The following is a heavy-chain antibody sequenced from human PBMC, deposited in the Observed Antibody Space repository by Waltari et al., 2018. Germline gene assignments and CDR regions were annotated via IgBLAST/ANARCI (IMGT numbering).Heavy chain of an antibody. Sequence: EVQLLESGGGLVQPGGSLRLSCAASGFTFSSYAMSWVRQAPGKGREWISAISGSGGSTYSAASVKGLFTIARDNSKNSLYLQMNSLRAEDTAVYYCAKGWYFDYWGQGTLVTVSS. J-gene: IGHJ4*02. V-gene: IGHV3-23*01. CDR1: GFTFSSYA. CDR3: AKGWYFDY. CDR2: ISGSGGST.